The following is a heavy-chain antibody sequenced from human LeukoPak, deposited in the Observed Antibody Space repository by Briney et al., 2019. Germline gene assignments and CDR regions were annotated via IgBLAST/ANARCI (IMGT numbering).Heavy chain of an antibody. Sequence: TSETLSLTCTVSGGSISSYYWSWIRQPAGKGLEWIGRIYTSGSTNYNPSLKSRVTMSVDTSKNQFSLKVTSVTAADTAIYYCAKFATVTVPNWLDFWGQGILVTVSS. CDR1: GGSISSYY. CDR2: IYTSGST. V-gene: IGHV4-4*07. CDR3: AKFATVTVPNWLDF. J-gene: IGHJ5*01. D-gene: IGHD4-11*01.